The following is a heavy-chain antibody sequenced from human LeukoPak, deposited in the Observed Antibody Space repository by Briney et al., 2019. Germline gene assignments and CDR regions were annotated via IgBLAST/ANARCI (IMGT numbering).Heavy chain of an antibody. J-gene: IGHJ6*03. Sequence: PSETLSLTCTVSGGSISSSPYYWGWIRQPPGKGLEWIGSIYYSGTTHYNPSLESRVTISVDTSKNQFSLKLASVTAADTAVYYCARGWPPGARTLYYYYYYYMDVWGKGTTVTVSS. CDR3: ARGWPPGARTLYYYYYYYMDV. CDR1: GGSISSSPYY. V-gene: IGHV4-39*07. CDR2: IYYSGTT. D-gene: IGHD6-6*01.